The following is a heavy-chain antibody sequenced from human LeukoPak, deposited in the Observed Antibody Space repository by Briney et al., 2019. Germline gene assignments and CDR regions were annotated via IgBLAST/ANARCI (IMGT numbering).Heavy chain of an antibody. Sequence: SETLSLTCTVSGGSISSYYWSWIRQPPGKGLEWIGYIYYSGSTNYNPSLKSRVTISLDTSKNQFSLKLSSVTAADTAVYYCARRYCTGGTCYSSAFDMWGQGTVVTVSS. CDR1: GGSISSYY. CDR3: ARRYCTGGTCYSSAFDM. J-gene: IGHJ3*02. V-gene: IGHV4-59*08. D-gene: IGHD2-15*01. CDR2: IYYSGST.